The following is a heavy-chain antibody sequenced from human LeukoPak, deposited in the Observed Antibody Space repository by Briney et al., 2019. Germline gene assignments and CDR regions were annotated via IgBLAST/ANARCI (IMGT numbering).Heavy chain of an antibody. CDR2: IYYSGST. CDR1: GGSISSFY. D-gene: IGHD5-18*01. CDR3: ARGGYSHGT. J-gene: IGHJ5*02. Sequence: SETLSLTCTVSGGSISSFYWSWIRQPPGKGLEWIGYIYYSGSTNYNPSLKSRVTISVDTSKNQFSLKLSSVTTADTAVYYCARGGYSHGTWGQGTLVTVSS. V-gene: IGHV4-59*01.